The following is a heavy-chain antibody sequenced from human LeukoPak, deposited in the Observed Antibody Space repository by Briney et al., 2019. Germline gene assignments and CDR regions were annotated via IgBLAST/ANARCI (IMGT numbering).Heavy chain of an antibody. D-gene: IGHD3-22*01. J-gene: IGHJ4*02. CDR3: AKDERAYYYDSSGYYSVQSPLYY. CDR2: IRYDGSNK. Sequence: GGSLRLSCAASGFTFSSYGMHWVRQAPGKGLEWVAFIRYDGSNKYYADSVKGRFTISRDNSKNTLYLQMNSLRAEDTAVYYCAKDERAYYYDSSGYYSVQSPLYYWGQGTLVTVSS. CDR1: GFTFSSYG. V-gene: IGHV3-30*02.